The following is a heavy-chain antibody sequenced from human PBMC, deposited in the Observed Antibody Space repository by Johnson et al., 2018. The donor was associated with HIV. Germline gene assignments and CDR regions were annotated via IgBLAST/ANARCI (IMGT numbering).Heavy chain of an antibody. J-gene: IGHJ3*01. CDR3: ARAQILPDDVFNL. D-gene: IGHD2-2*01. V-gene: IGHV3-74*02. CDR1: DFTLRNYW. CDR2: INKDGTDT. Sequence: VQLVESGGGVVQPGRSLRLSCAATDFTLRNYWMHWVRQVPGMGPVWVSRINKDGTDTAYGDTVMGRFTVSRDDAKNTLYLQMNSLRVEDTAIYYCARAQILPDDVFNLWGQGIQVTVSS.